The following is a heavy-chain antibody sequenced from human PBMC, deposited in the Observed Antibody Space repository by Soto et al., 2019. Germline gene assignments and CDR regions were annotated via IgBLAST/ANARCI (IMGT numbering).Heavy chain of an antibody. CDR3: ANTHHWLAVDD. CDR2: IYYSGST. CDR1: GGSISSYY. D-gene: IGHD6-19*01. Sequence: SATLSLTCTVSGGSISSYYWSWIRQPPGKGLEWIGNIYYSGSTNYNPSLKSRVSISLDTSKNQVSLKLSSVTAADTAVYYCANTHHWLAVDDWCQGTLVT. J-gene: IGHJ4*02. V-gene: IGHV4-59*01.